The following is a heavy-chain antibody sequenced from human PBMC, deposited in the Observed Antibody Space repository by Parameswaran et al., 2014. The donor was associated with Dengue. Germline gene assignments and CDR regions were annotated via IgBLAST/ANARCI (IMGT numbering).Heavy chain of an antibody. CDR3: ARGIVATNPFDY. V-gene: IGHV3-11*01. J-gene: IGHJ4*02. CDR2: ISSSGSTI. Sequence: VRQAPGKGLEWVSYISSSGSTIYYADSVKGRFTISRDNAKNSLYLQMNSLRAEDTAVYYCARGIVATNPFDYWGQGTLVTVSS. D-gene: IGHD5-12*01.